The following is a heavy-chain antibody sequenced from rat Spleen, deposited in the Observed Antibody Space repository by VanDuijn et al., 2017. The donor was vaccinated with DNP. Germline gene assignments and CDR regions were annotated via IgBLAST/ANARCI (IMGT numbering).Heavy chain of an antibody. Sequence: EVQLVESGGDLVQPGRSLKLSCAASGFTFSDYYMAWVRQAPTKGLEWVAYISLDGGRTYYGDSVKGRFTISRDNTKSTLYLQMNSLRSEDTATYYCASWGIRAYYFDSWGQGVMVTVSS. CDR3: ASWGIRAYYFDS. V-gene: IGHV5-22*01. D-gene: IGHD4-3*01. CDR1: GFTFSDYY. J-gene: IGHJ2*01. CDR2: ISLDGGRT.